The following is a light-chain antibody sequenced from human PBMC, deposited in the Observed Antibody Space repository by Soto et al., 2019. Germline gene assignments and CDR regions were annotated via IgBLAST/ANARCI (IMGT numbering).Light chain of an antibody. CDR3: LQNNNYPLT. CDR1: QDIRSD. J-gene: IGKJ4*01. V-gene: IGKV1-6*01. CDR2: AAS. Sequence: AIQMTQSPSSLSASVGDRVTVTCRASQDIRSDVGWYQQKPGQAPKVLMYAASRLHSGVPSRFSGSGSGTKFVLTISSLQPEYVATYYCLQNNNYPLTFGGGTKVEIK.